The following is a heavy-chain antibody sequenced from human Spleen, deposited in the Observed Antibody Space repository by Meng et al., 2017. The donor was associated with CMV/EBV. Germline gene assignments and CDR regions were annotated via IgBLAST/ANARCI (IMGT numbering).Heavy chain of an antibody. CDR2: INPSGGST. CDR3: ARVATYCGGDCYFDASDI. Sequence: ASVKVSCKASGYTFTSYYMHWVRQAPGQGLEWMGIINPSGGSTSYAQKFQGRVSMTRDTSTTTVYMNLSSLRSEDTAVYYCARVATYCGGDCYFDASDIWGQGTMVTVSS. V-gene: IGHV1-46*01. CDR1: GYTFTSYY. J-gene: IGHJ3*02. D-gene: IGHD2-21*01.